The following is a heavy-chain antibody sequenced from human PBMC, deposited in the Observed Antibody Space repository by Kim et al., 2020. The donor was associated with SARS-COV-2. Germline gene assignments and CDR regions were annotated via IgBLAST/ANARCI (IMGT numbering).Heavy chain of an antibody. CDR2: IGTAGDT. V-gene: IGHV3-13*04. Sequence: GGSLRLSCAASGFTFSSYDMHWVRQATGKGLEWVSAIGTAGDTYYPGSVKGRFTISRENAKNSLYLQMNSLRAGDTAVYYCARGGGSGSYSGDAFDIWGQGRMGTVSS. CDR3: ARGGGSGSYSGDAFDI. J-gene: IGHJ3*02. D-gene: IGHD3-10*01. CDR1: GFTFSSYD.